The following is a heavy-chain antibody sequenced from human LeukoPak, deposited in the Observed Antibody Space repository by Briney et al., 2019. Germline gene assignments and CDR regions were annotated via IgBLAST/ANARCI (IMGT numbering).Heavy chain of an antibody. CDR1: GFTFSSYG. CDR3: ARESTGARGDYYYGMDV. V-gene: IGHV3-33*01. Sequence: GGSLRLSCAASGFTFSSYGMHWVRQAPGKGLEWVAVIWYDGSNKYYADSVKGRFTISRDNSKNTLYLQMNSLRAEDTAVYYCARESTGARGDYYYGMDVWGQGTMVTVSS. D-gene: IGHD7-27*01. CDR2: IWYDGSNK. J-gene: IGHJ6*02.